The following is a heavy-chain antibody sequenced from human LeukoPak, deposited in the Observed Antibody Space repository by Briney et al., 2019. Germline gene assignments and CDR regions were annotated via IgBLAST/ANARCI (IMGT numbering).Heavy chain of an antibody. D-gene: IGHD1-1*01. CDR1: GGSISSYY. V-gene: IGHV4-59*12. J-gene: IGHJ3*02. CDR2: IHYSGST. Sequence: PSETLSLTCSVSGGSISSYYWSWIRQPPGKGLEWIAYIHYSGSTNYNPSLKSRVTISVDTSKNQFSLKLSSVTAADTAVYYCARTRGVWYNAFDIWGQGTMVTVSS. CDR3: ARTRGVWYNAFDI.